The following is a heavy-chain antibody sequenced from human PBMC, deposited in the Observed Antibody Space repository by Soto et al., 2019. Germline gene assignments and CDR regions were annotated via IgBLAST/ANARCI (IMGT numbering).Heavy chain of an antibody. J-gene: IGHJ6*02. Sequence: VGSLRLSCAASGFTFSSYGMHWVRQAPGKGLEWVAVIWYDGSNKYYADSVKGRFTISRDNSKNTLYLQMNSLRAEDTAVYYCARDLVTMVRGVMRPENYYYYGMDVWGQGTTVTVSS. V-gene: IGHV3-33*01. CDR3: ARDLVTMVRGVMRPENYYYYGMDV. D-gene: IGHD3-10*01. CDR1: GFTFSSYG. CDR2: IWYDGSNK.